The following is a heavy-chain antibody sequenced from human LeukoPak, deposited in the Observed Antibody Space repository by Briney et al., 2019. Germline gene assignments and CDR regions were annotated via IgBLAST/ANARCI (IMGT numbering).Heavy chain of an antibody. Sequence: ASVKVSCKASGYTFTGYYMHWVRQAPGQGLEWMGWINPNSGGTNYAQKFQGRVTMTRDTSISKAYMELSRLRSDDTAVYYCAREDYYDSSGYYPNWFDPWGQGTLVTVSS. CDR2: INPNSGGT. CDR3: AREDYYDSSGYYPNWFDP. CDR1: GYTFTGYY. J-gene: IGHJ5*02. V-gene: IGHV1-2*02. D-gene: IGHD3-22*01.